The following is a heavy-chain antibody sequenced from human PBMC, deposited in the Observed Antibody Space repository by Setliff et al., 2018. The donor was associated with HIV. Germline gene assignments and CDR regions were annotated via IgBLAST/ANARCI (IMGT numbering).Heavy chain of an antibody. D-gene: IGHD5-12*01. V-gene: IGHV4-61*09. CDR2: IYSAGST. CDR3: VREYSGVYPDFSFYIDV. Sequence: SETLSLTCTVSGGSLSSGYDYWTWIRQPAGKGLEWMGHIYSAGSTNYNPTLTSRVTMSVDMSKNQFSLKLRSVTAADMAVYYCVREYSGVYPDFSFYIDVWGKGTTVTVSS. CDR1: GGSLSSGYDY. J-gene: IGHJ6*03.